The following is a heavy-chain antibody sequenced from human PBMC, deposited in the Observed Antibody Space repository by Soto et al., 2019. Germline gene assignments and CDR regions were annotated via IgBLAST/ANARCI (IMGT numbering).Heavy chain of an antibody. V-gene: IGHV3-7*03. Sequence: AQLVESGGALVQPGGSLRLSCAASGFTFSNYSMSWFRQAPGKGLQWVASINQDGSEKYSVDSVKGRFTISRDNGKNSVYLQMNSLRVEDTAVYYCARYVGEIWGHGTKVTVSS. CDR3: ARYVGEI. J-gene: IGHJ3*02. CDR1: GFTFSNYS. D-gene: IGHD2-15*01. CDR2: INQDGSEK.